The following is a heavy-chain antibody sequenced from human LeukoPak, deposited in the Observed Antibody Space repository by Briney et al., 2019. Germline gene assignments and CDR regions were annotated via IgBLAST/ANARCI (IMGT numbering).Heavy chain of an antibody. CDR3: TRHDVVPIIGHGMAV. J-gene: IGHJ6*02. D-gene: IGHD2-2*01. CDR2: ISPNGYT. V-gene: IGHV4-59*08. CDR1: GASIGSYY. Sequence: SETLSLTCTVSGASIGSYYWSWIRQPPGKGLEWIGYISPNGYTLYTPSLRSRVTISRDTSDNQFSLILSSVTAADTAIYYGTRHDVVPIIGHGMAVWGQGTTVTVSS.